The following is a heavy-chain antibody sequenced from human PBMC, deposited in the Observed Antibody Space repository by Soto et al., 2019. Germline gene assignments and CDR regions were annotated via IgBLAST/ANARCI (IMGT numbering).Heavy chain of an antibody. Sequence: PSETLSLTCTVSGGSISSGGYSWSWIRQPPGKGLEWIGHIYHDGRTYYNPSLKSRVTISIDRSKNQFSLKMNSVAAADTAVYYCARGPYYYYDSSGYPYWGQGTLVTVSS. CDR3: ARGPYYYYDSSGYPY. D-gene: IGHD3-22*01. CDR2: IYHDGRT. CDR1: GGSISSGGYS. J-gene: IGHJ4*02. V-gene: IGHV4-30-2*01.